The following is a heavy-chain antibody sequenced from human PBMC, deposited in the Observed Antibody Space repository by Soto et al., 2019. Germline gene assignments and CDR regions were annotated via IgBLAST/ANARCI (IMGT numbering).Heavy chain of an antibody. CDR2: ISYDGNNK. Sequence: QVLLVESGGGVVQPGPSLRLSCAASGFIFSNFAMHWVRQAPGKGLEWMAFISYDGNNKYYADSVKGQFTISRDNSKNTVYLQMQSLRAEDTALYYCARGDYFDSSGYSFDFWGQGTLVTVSS. CDR3: ARGDYFDSSGYSFDF. J-gene: IGHJ4*02. V-gene: IGHV3-30-3*01. D-gene: IGHD3-22*01. CDR1: GFIFSNFA.